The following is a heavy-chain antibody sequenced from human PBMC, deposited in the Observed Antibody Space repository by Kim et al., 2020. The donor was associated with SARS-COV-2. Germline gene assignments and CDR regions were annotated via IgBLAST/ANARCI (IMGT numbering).Heavy chain of an antibody. Sequence: SETLSLTCAVYGGSFSGYYWSWIRQPPGKGLEWIGEINHSGSTNYNPSLKSRVTISVDTSKNQFSLKLSSVTAADTAVYYCARVFYYYDSSGYRYWGQGTLVTVSS. CDR3: ARVFYYYDSSGYRY. V-gene: IGHV4-34*01. J-gene: IGHJ4*02. CDR1: GGSFSGYY. CDR2: INHSGST. D-gene: IGHD3-22*01.